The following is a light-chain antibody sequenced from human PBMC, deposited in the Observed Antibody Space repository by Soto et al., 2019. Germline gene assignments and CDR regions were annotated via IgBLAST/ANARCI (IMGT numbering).Light chain of an antibody. CDR3: QQYNNWPPWT. J-gene: IGKJ1*01. V-gene: IGKV3-15*01. Sequence: DIVMTQSPATLSVSPGERATFSCRASQSVSRTLAWYQQKPGQAPRLLMYDASTRATGIPARFSGSGSGTEFTLTIISLQSEDFAFYYCQQYNNWPPWTFGQGTKVEIK. CDR1: QSVSRT. CDR2: DAS.